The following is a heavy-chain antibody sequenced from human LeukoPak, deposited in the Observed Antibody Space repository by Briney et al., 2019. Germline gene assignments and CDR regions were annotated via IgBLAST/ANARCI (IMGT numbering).Heavy chain of an antibody. D-gene: IGHD3-10*01. J-gene: IGHJ6*02. Sequence: ASVTVSCKASGYTFTGYYMHWVRQAPGQGLEWMGWINPNSGGTNYAQKFQGRVTMTRDTSISTAYMELSRLRSDDTAVYYCARDLPPYYYGSGGEENGIDVWGQGTTVTVSS. CDR2: INPNSGGT. CDR3: ARDLPPYYYGSGGEENGIDV. CDR1: GYTFTGYY. V-gene: IGHV1-2*02.